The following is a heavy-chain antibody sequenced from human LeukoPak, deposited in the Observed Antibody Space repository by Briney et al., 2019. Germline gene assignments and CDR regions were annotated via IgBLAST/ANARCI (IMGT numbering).Heavy chain of an antibody. J-gene: IGHJ4*02. D-gene: IGHD3-16*01. V-gene: IGHV3-7*03. CDR2: IKQDGSAK. CDR1: GFTFSNYW. Sequence: PGGSLRLSCAASGFTFSNYWMSWVRQAPGKGLEWVANIKQDGSAKYYVDSVKGRFTISRDNAKNSLYLQMNSLRAEDTAVYYCARDYRRGGYYFDDWGQGTLVTVSS. CDR3: ARDYRRGGYYFDD.